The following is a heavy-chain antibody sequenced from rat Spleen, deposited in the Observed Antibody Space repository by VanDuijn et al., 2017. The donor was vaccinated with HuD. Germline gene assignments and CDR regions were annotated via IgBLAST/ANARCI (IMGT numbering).Heavy chain of an antibody. CDR2: ISFDGGST. CDR1: GFTFSNYG. V-gene: IGHV5-19*01. Sequence: EVQLVESGGGLVQPGRSLKLSCAASGFTFSNYGMAWVRQAPKKGLEWVAYISFDGGSTYYRDSVKGRFTISRDNAKSTLYLQMDSLRSEDTATYYCATENWDPYYWYFDFWGPGTMVTVSS. CDR3: ATENWDPYYWYFDF. J-gene: IGHJ1*01. D-gene: IGHD5-1*01.